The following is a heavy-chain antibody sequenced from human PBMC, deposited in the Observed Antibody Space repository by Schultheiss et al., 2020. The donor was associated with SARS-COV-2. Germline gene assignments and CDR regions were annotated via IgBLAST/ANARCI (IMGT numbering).Heavy chain of an antibody. CDR2: INPNSGGT. CDR1: GYTFTGYY. Sequence: ASVKVSCKASGYTFTGYYMHWVRQAPGQGLEWMGWINPNSGGTNYAQKFQGRVTMTRDTSISTAYTELSRLRSDDTAVYYCARGYDILTGYPGSSEYAFDIWGQGTMGTVSS. J-gene: IGHJ3*02. CDR3: ARGYDILTGYPGSSEYAFDI. V-gene: IGHV1-2*02. D-gene: IGHD3-9*01.